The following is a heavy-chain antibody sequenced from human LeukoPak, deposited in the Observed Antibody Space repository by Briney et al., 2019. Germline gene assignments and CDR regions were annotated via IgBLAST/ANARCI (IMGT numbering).Heavy chain of an antibody. Sequence: QSGGSLRLSCAASGFTFSNYWMSWVRQARGKGLEWVANINQDGSEKYYVGCVKGRFTISRDNAKNSLYLQMNSLRAEDTAVYYCARVGSSPRSCTYWGQGTLVTVSS. CDR2: INQDGSEK. CDR3: ARVGSSPRSCTY. V-gene: IGHV3-7*01. CDR1: GFTFSNYW. D-gene: IGHD6-6*01. J-gene: IGHJ4*02.